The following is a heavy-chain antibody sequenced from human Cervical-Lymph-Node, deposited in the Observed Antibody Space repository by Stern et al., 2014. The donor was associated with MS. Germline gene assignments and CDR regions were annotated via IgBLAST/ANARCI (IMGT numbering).Heavy chain of an antibody. CDR2: ISYDGSDT. Sequence: DQLVESGGGVVQPGRSLRLTCTVSGFTFSSYGMHWVRQAPGKGLEWVSVISYDGSDTYYAESVKGRFTISRDNSKNTLYLQMNGLRVEDTAVYYCARRYQKRYNWNFGMDVWGQGTTVTVS. D-gene: IGHD1-20*01. V-gene: IGHV3-30*03. J-gene: IGHJ6*02. CDR3: ARRYQKRYNWNFGMDV. CDR1: GFTFSSYG.